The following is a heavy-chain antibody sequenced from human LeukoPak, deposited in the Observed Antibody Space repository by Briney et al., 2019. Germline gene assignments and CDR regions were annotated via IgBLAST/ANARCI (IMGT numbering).Heavy chain of an antibody. J-gene: IGHJ4*02. V-gene: IGHV4-59*01. D-gene: IGHD3-3*01. CDR1: GGSISSYY. CDR2: IYYSGST. CDR3: ARSPYDLWSGYPHYFDY. Sequence: SETLSLTCTVSGGSISSYYWSWIRQPPGKGLEWIGYIYYSGSTNYNPSLKSRVTISVDTSKKQFSLKLSSVTAADTAVYYCARSPYDLWSGYPHYFDYWGQGTLVTVSS.